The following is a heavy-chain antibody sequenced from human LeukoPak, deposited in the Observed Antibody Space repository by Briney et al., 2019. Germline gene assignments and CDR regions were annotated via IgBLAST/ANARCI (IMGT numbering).Heavy chain of an antibody. CDR3: ARAPDYGDYSDFDY. D-gene: IGHD4-17*01. J-gene: IGHJ4*02. Sequence: EASVKVSCKASGYTFTSYGISWVRQAPGQGLEWMGWISAYNGNTNYAQKLQGRVTMTTDTSMSTAYMELGSLRSDDTAVYYCARAPDYGDYSDFDYWGQGTLVTVSS. V-gene: IGHV1-18*01. CDR1: GYTFTSYG. CDR2: ISAYNGNT.